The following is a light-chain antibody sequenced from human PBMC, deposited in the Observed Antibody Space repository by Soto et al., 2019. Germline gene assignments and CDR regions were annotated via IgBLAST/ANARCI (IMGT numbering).Light chain of an antibody. J-gene: IGKJ4*01. V-gene: IGKV3-20*01. CDR1: QSVSSSF. CDR3: QQYDRSPLT. CDR2: GAS. Sequence: EIVLTQSPGTLSLSPGERATLSCRASQSVSSSFLAWYQQKPGQAPRLLIYGASSRATGIPDRFSGSGSGTDFTLTISRLEPGDVAVYYCQQYDRSPLTFGGGTKVEIK.